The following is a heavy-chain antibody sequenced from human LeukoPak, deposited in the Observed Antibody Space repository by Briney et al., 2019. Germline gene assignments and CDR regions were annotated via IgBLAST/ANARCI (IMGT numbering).Heavy chain of an antibody. Sequence: ASVKVSCKASGYTFIGYYMHWVRQAPGQGLEWMGWINPNSGGTNYAQKFQGRITMTRDTSISTAYMELSRLRSDDTAVYYCARGEQQLVPDYYYYGMDVWGQGTTVTVSS. CDR1: GYTFIGYY. D-gene: IGHD6-13*01. J-gene: IGHJ6*02. CDR2: INPNSGGT. CDR3: ARGEQQLVPDYYYYGMDV. V-gene: IGHV1-2*02.